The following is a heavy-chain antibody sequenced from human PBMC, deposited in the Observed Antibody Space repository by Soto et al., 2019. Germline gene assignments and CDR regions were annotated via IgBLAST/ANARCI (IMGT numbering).Heavy chain of an antibody. Sequence: ASVKVSCKASGYTFTSYYMHWVRQAPGQGLEWMGIINPSGGSTSYAQKFQGRVTMTRDTSTSTVYMELSSLRSEDAAVYYCAREDIVVVVAATTYFDYWGQGTLVTVSS. J-gene: IGHJ4*02. CDR3: AREDIVVVVAATTYFDY. CDR2: INPSGGST. D-gene: IGHD2-15*01. CDR1: GYTFTSYY. V-gene: IGHV1-46*01.